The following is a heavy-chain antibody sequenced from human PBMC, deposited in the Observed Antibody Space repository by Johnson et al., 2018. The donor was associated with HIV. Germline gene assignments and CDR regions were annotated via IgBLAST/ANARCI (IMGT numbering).Heavy chain of an antibody. J-gene: IGHJ3*02. D-gene: IGHD1-26*01. CDR3: ATDVPSAPYYNAFDI. CDR2: IKRKTDGETT. Sequence: VQLVESGGGLVKPRGSLRLSCAASGFTFSDYYMSWIRQAPGKGLEWVGRIKRKTDGETTAYTTPVKGRFTISRDDSKNTLYLQMNSLKTEDTAVYYCATDVPSAPYYNAFDIWGQGTMVTVSS. V-gene: IGHV3-15*01. CDR1: GFTFSDYY.